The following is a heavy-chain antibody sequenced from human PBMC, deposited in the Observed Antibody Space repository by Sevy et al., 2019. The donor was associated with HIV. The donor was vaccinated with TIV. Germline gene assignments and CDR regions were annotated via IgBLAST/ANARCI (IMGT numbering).Heavy chain of an antibody. CDR1: GGTFSSYA. J-gene: IGHJ5*02. CDR3: ASLGPYCSSTSCYPKNWFDP. Sequence: ASVKVSCKASGGTFSSYAISWVRQAPGQGLEWMGGIIPIFGTANYAQKFQGRVTITADESTSTAYMERSSLRSEDTAVYYCASLGPYCSSTSCYPKNWFDPWGQGTLVTVSS. CDR2: IIPIFGTA. V-gene: IGHV1-69*13. D-gene: IGHD2-2*01.